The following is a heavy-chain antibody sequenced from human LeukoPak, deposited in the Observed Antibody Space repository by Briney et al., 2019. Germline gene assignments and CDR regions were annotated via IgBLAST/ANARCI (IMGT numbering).Heavy chain of an antibody. CDR3: TTLGKPYYDFWSGHIEIAPHFDY. D-gene: IGHD3-3*01. J-gene: IGHJ4*02. CDR2: IKSKTDGGTT. Sequence: GGSLRLSCAASGFTFSNAWMSWVRQAPGKGLEWVGRIKSKTDGGTTDYAAPVKGRFTISRDDSKNTLYLQMNSLKTEDTAVYYCTTLGKPYYDFWSGHIEIAPHFDYWGQGTLVTVSS. CDR1: GFTFSNAW. V-gene: IGHV3-15*01.